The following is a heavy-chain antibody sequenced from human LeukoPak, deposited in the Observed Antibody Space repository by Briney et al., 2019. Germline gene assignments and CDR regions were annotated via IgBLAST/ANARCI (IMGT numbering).Heavy chain of an antibody. Sequence: GGSLRLSCAASGFTFSSYAMNWVRQAPGKGLEWVSAISGSGGNTYYADSVTGRFTISRDNAKNTLYLQMNSLRAEDTAVYYCAKVAGSYPVYYYYGMDVWGQGTTVTVSS. J-gene: IGHJ6*02. CDR3: AKVAGSYPVYYYYGMDV. V-gene: IGHV3-23*01. CDR1: GFTFSSYA. D-gene: IGHD1-26*01. CDR2: ISGSGGNT.